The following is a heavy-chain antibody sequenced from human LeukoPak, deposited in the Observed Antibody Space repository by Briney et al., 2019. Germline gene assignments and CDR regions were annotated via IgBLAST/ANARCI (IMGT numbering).Heavy chain of an antibody. CDR3: ARDGHENYGRQGLGWFDP. CDR2: ISAYNGNT. Sequence: ASVKVSCKASGYTFTSYGISWVRRAPGQGREWMGWISAYNGNTNYAQKLQGRVTMTTDTSTSTAYMERRSLRSDDTAVYYGARDGHENYGRQGLGWFDPWGQGTLVTVS. J-gene: IGHJ5*02. V-gene: IGHV1-18*01. CDR1: GYTFTSYG. D-gene: IGHD3-10*01.